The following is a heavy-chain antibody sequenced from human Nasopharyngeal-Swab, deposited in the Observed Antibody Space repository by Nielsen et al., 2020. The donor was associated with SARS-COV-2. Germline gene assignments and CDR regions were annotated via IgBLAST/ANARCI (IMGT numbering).Heavy chain of an antibody. D-gene: IGHD6-13*01. Sequence: SETLSLTCTVSGGSISSYYWSWIRQPPGKGLEWIGYIYYSGSTNYNPSLKSRVTISVDTSKNQFSLKLSSVTAADTAVYYCAREPDAAGTYYYYYYYMDVWGKGTTVTVSS. CDR3: AREPDAAGTYYYYYYYMDV. V-gene: IGHV4-59*01. CDR2: IYYSGST. CDR1: GGSISSYY. J-gene: IGHJ6*03.